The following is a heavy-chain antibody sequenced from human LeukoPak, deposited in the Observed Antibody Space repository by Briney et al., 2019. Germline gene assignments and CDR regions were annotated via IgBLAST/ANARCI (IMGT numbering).Heavy chain of an antibody. Sequence: PGGSLRLSCAASGFTFSSYDMHWVRQATGKGLEWVSAIGTAGDTYYPGSVKGRFTISRENAKNSLYLQMNSPRAGDTAVYYCARVGYDGGFDYWGQGTLVTVSS. J-gene: IGHJ4*02. D-gene: IGHD5-12*01. CDR3: ARVGYDGGFDY. V-gene: IGHV3-13*01. CDR1: GFTFSSYD. CDR2: IGTAGDT.